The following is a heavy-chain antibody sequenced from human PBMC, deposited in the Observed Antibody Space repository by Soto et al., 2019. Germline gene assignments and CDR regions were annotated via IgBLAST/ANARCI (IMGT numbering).Heavy chain of an antibody. D-gene: IGHD2-15*01. V-gene: IGHV1-58*01. CDR1: GFTFTSSA. CDR2: IVVGSGNT. Sequence: GASVKVSCKASGFTFTSSAVQWVRQARGQRLEWIGWIVVGSGNTNYAQKFQERVTITRDMFTSTAYMELSSLRSEDTAVYYCAADLGYCSGGSCRPIDYWGQGTLVTVSS. J-gene: IGHJ4*02. CDR3: AADLGYCSGGSCRPIDY.